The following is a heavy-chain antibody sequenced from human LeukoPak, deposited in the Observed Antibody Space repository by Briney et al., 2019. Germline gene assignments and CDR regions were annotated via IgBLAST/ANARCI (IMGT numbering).Heavy chain of an antibody. CDR2: IYTSGST. J-gene: IGHJ6*03. Sequence: SETLSLTCTVSGGSISSYYWSWIRQPAGKGLEWIGRIYTSGSTNYNPSLKSRVTMSVDTSKNQFSLKLNSVTAADTAVYYCARGEINSSGWLGYYYYYMDVWGKGTTVTISS. CDR1: GGSISSYY. D-gene: IGHD6-19*01. V-gene: IGHV4-4*07. CDR3: ARGEINSSGWLGYYYYYMDV.